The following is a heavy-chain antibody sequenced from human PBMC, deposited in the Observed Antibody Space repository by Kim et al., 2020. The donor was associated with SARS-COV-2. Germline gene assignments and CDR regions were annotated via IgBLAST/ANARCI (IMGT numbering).Heavy chain of an antibody. J-gene: IGHJ4*02. D-gene: IGHD3-22*01. Sequence: GGSLRLSCAASGFTFSSYSMNWVRQAPGKGLEWLSYISRSSSTIFYADSVKGRFTISRDNAKNSLYLQMNSLRDEDTAVYYCARELPDSSGYYIDYLGQGTLVTVSS. CDR1: GFTFSSYS. CDR2: ISRSSSTI. V-gene: IGHV3-48*02. CDR3: ARELPDSSGYYIDY.